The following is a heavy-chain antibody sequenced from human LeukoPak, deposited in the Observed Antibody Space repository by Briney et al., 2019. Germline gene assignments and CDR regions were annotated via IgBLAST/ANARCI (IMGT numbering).Heavy chain of an antibody. J-gene: IGHJ4*02. CDR2: INPNSGGT. CDR1: GGTFSSYS. V-gene: IGHV1-2*02. CDR3: ARDYGDYFDY. Sequence: ASVKVSCKASGGTFSSYSISWVRQAPGQGLEWMGWINPNSGGTNYAQKFQDRVSMTRDTSISTAYMQLSRLRSDDTAVYYCARDYGDYFDYWGQGTLVTVSS. D-gene: IGHD4-17*01.